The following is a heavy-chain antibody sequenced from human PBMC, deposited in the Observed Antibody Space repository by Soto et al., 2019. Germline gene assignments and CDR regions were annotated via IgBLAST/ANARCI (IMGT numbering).Heavy chain of an antibody. Sequence: QVTLKESGPVLVKPTETLTLTFTVSGFSLSNARMGVSWIRQPPGKALEWLAHIFSNDEKSYSTSLKSRLTISKDTSKSQVVLTMTNMDPVDTATYYCARIPGRSYWYFDLWGRGTLVTVSS. J-gene: IGHJ2*01. CDR2: IFSNDEK. CDR1: GFSLSNARMG. V-gene: IGHV2-26*01. CDR3: ARIPGRSYWYFDL.